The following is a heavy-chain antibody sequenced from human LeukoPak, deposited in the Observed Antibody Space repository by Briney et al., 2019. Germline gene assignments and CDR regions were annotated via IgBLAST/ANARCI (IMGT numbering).Heavy chain of an antibody. D-gene: IGHD6-13*01. CDR3: AKDSRSLAAAGEVDY. J-gene: IGHJ4*02. V-gene: IGHV3-23*01. CDR2: ISGNGVDT. Sequence: PGGSLRLSCAASGFTFSSKSMTWVRQAPGKGLEWVSAISGNGVDTFYADSVKGRFTISRDNSRNMLYLQMNSLRAEDTAVYYCAKDSRSLAAAGEVDYWGQGTLVTVSS. CDR1: GFTFSSKS.